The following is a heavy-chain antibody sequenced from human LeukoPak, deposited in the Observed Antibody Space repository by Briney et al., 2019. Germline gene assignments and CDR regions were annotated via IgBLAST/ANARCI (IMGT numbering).Heavy chain of an antibody. J-gene: IGHJ3*02. D-gene: IGHD2-15*01. CDR2: ISYDGSNK. CDR1: GFTFSSYG. Sequence: GGSLRLSCAASGFTFSSYGMHWVRQAPGKGLEWVAVISYDGSNKYYADSVKGRFTISRDNSKNTLYLQMNSLRAEDTAVYYCARDTAGVAPDAFDIWGQGTMVTVSS. V-gene: IGHV3-30*03. CDR3: ARDTAGVAPDAFDI.